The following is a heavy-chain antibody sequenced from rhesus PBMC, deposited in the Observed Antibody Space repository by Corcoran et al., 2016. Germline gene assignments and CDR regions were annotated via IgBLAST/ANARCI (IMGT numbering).Heavy chain of an antibody. V-gene: IGHV5S1*01. CDR2: SYPGDSDT. Sequence: EVQLVQSGAEVKRPGESLRISCKTSGYSFTSSWISWVRQMPGKGLEWMGSSYPGDSDTRYNPSFQGHVTISADKSISTTYLQWSSLKASDTATYYCAKDQGWVWGRGVLVTVSS. D-gene: IGHD2-21*01. CDR1: GYSFTSSW. J-gene: IGHJ5-2*02. CDR3: AKDQGWV.